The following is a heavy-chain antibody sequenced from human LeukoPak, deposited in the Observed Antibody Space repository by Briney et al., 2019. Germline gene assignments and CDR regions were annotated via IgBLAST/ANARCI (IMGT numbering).Heavy chain of an antibody. V-gene: IGHV4-61*02. J-gene: IGHJ6*03. CDR1: GGSISSGSYY. CDR3: ARGRGGYSNGYYYYYMDV. Sequence: KPSETLSLTCTVSGGSISSGSYYWSWIRQPAGKGLEWIGRIYTSGSTNYNPSLKSRVTISVDTSKNQFSLKLSSVTAADTAVYYCARGRGGYSNGYYYYYMDVWGKGTTVTVSS. D-gene: IGHD4-11*01. CDR2: IYTSGST.